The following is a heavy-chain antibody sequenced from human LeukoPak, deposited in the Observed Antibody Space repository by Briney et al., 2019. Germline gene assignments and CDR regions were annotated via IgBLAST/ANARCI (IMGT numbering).Heavy chain of an antibody. V-gene: IGHV4-34*01. D-gene: IGHD3-3*01. Sequence: SETLSLTCAVYGGSFSGYYWSWLRQPPGKGLEWVGEINHSGSTNYNPSLKSRVTISVDTSKNQFSLKLSSVTAADTAVYYCARGSAFLDTAWYYYMDVWGKGTTVTVSS. CDR3: ARGSAFLDTAWYYYMDV. CDR2: INHSGST. J-gene: IGHJ6*03. CDR1: GGSFSGYY.